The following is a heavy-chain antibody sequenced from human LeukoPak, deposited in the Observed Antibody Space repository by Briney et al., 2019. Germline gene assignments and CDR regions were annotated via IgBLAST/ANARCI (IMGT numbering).Heavy chain of an antibody. Sequence: GGSLRLSCAASGFTFNSYSVNWVRQAPGKGLEWVSYISSSSTTTYYADSVKGRFTISRDNSKNTLYLQMNSLRAEDTAVYYCAKGHQWLLRLYYFDYWGQGTLVTVSS. V-gene: IGHV3-48*01. CDR2: ISSSSTTT. J-gene: IGHJ4*02. CDR1: GFTFNSYS. D-gene: IGHD3-22*01. CDR3: AKGHQWLLRLYYFDY.